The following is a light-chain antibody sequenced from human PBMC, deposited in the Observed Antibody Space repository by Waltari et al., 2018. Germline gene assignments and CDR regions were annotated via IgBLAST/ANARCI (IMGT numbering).Light chain of an antibody. Sequence: GEPASISCRSSQSLLHSNGYKYLDWYLQKPGQSPQLLIYLGSTRASGVPDRFSGSGSGTDFTLKISRVEAEDVGVYFCMQALQTTWTFGQGTKVEIK. J-gene: IGKJ1*01. CDR1: QSLLHSNGYKY. V-gene: IGKV2-28*01. CDR3: MQALQTTWT. CDR2: LGS.